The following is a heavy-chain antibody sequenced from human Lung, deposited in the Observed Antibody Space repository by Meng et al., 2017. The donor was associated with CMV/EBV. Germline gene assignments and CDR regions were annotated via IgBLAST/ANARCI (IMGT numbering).Heavy chain of an antibody. Sequence: SFSGYYWSWCRQPPGKGLEWIGEINHSGSTNYNPSLKSRVTISVDTSKNQFSLKLSSVTAADTAVYYCARGPSITMIVVVSPPGYFDYWGQGTLVTVSS. CDR1: SFSGYY. J-gene: IGHJ4*02. D-gene: IGHD3-22*01. CDR2: INHSGST. CDR3: ARGPSITMIVVVSPPGYFDY. V-gene: IGHV4-34*01.